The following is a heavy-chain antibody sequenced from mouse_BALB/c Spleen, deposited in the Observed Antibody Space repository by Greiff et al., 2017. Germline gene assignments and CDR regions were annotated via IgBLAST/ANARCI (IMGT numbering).Heavy chain of an antibody. J-gene: IGHJ2*01. CDR3: TRLQYRYDVDHY. D-gene: IGHD2-14*01. Sequence: DVKLQESGGGLVQPGGSMKLSCVASGFTFSNYWMNWVRQSPEKGLEWVAEIRLKSNNYATHYAESVKGRFTISRDDSKSSVYLQMNNLRAEDTGIYYCTRLQYRYDVDHYWGQGTTLTVSS. V-gene: IGHV6-6*02. CDR1: GFTFSNYW. CDR2: IRLKSNNYAT.